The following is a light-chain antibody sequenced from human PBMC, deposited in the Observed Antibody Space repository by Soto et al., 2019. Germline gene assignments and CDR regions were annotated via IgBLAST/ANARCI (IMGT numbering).Light chain of an antibody. V-gene: IGKV3-11*01. Sequence: EIVLTQSPATLSLSPVERATLCSMPSQSVNNYLAWYQQKPGQSPRLLIFDASNRATGIPARFSGSGSATDFTLTITSLEPEDFAVYYCQHRAIWPVSFGKGTRLEIK. CDR3: QHRAIWPVS. CDR2: DAS. CDR1: QSVNNY. J-gene: IGKJ5*01.